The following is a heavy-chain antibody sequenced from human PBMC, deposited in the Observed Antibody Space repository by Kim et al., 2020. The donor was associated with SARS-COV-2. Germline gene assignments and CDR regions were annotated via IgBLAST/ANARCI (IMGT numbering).Heavy chain of an antibody. CDR1: GFTFSSYS. J-gene: IGHJ4*02. D-gene: IGHD5-12*01. V-gene: IGHV3-48*02. CDR2: ISSSSSTI. CDR3: ATGPDMVATIKDY. Sequence: GGSLRLSCAASGFTFSSYSMNWVRQAPGKGLEWASYISSSSSTIYYADSVKGRFTISRDNAKNSLYLQMNSLRDEDTAVYYCATGPDMVATIKDYWGQGTLVSVSA.